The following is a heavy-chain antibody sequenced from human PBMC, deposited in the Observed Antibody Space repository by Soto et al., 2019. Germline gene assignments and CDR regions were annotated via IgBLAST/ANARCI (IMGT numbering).Heavy chain of an antibody. J-gene: IGHJ5*01. CDR3: GKDGSQKDDDGNWLGS. V-gene: IGHV3-43*01. CDR1: GFTFEDYT. Sequence: EVQLVESGGDVVQPGGSLRLSCAASGFTFEDYTIHWVRQAPGKALEWVSLISWDGGTTYYTHSVKGRFTISRDNSKNSLYLQMNSLRPEDTALYYCGKDGSQKDDDGNWLGSWGQGTLVTVSS. CDR2: ISWDGGTT. D-gene: IGHD3-16*01.